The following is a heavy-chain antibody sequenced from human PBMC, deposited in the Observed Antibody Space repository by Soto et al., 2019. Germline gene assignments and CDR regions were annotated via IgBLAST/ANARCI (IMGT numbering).Heavy chain of an antibody. J-gene: IGHJ5*01. D-gene: IGHD2-15*01. CDR3: ARGRYCLTGRCFTNWFDS. CDR2: VYKSTTT. Sequence: SETLSLTWSFSVDSISTVDYCGAWIRQPPGQALEYIGYVYKSTTTYYNPSFESRVAFSLDTSKSQFSLNVTSVTAADTAVYFCARGRYCLTGRCFTNWFDSWGQGTMVTVSS. V-gene: IGHV4-30-4*01. CDR1: VDSISTVDYC.